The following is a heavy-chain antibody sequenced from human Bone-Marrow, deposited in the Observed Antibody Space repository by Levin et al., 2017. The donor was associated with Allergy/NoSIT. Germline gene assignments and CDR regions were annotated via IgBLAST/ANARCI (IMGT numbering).Heavy chain of an antibody. CDR2: IIPLFGTA. D-gene: IGHD3-10*01. J-gene: IGHJ4*02. CDR1: GGTFSTFE. V-gene: IGHV1-69*13. CDR3: AREMGVKTPAFDS. Sequence: SVKVSCKASGGTFSTFEMNWLRQAPGQGPEWMGGIIPLFGTANYAQKFRGRVTLTADESTSTAYMELSGLRSEDTAVYYCAREMGVKTPAFDSWGQGTLVTVSS.